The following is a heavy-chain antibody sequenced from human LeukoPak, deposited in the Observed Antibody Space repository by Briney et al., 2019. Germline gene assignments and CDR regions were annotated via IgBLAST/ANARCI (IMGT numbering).Heavy chain of an antibody. D-gene: IGHD6-6*01. J-gene: IGHJ3*02. CDR3: ARTSIAARRANAFDI. Sequence: SETLSLTCTVSGGSNSSYYWTWIRQPPGKGLEWIGYIYYSGSTNYNPSLKSRVTISVDTSKNQFSLKLSSVTAADTAVYYCARTSIAARRANAFDIWGQGTMVTVSS. CDR1: GGSNSSYY. V-gene: IGHV4-59*12. CDR2: IYYSGST.